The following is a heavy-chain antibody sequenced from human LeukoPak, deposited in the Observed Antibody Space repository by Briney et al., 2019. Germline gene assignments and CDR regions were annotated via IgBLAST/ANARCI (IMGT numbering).Heavy chain of an antibody. D-gene: IGHD6-6*01. V-gene: IGHV4-61*02. CDR3: AREGIAARLTYYYYMDV. CDR1: GGSISSGSYY. Sequence: SETLSLTCTVSGGSISSGSYYWSWIRQPAGKGLEWIGRIYTSGSTNYNPSLKSRATISVDTSKNQFSLKLSSVTAADTAVYYCAREGIAARLTYYYYMDVWGKGTTVTVSS. CDR2: IYTSGST. J-gene: IGHJ6*03.